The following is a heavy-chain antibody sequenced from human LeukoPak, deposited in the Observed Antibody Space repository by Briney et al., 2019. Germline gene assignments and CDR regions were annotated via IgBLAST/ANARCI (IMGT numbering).Heavy chain of an antibody. D-gene: IGHD1-26*01. V-gene: IGHV1-69*04. Sequence: SVKVSCKASGGTFSSYAISWVRQAPGQGLEWMGRIIPILGIANYAQKFQGRVTITADKSTSTAYMELSSLRSEDTAVYYCARGGEVGATIVPSLGYFDLWGXGTLVTVSS. CDR3: ARGGEVGATIVPSLGYFDL. CDR2: IIPILGIA. J-gene: IGHJ2*01. CDR1: GGTFSSYA.